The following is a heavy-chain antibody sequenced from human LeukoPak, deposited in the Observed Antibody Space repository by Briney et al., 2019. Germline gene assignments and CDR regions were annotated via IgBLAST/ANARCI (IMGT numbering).Heavy chain of an antibody. D-gene: IGHD6-13*01. CDR3: AKGGRIEAAGNIDY. Sequence: GGSLRLSCAASGFTFSSYAMSWVRQAPGKGLEWVSVITGSGGSTYYAGSVKGRFTISRDNSKNTLYLQMSSLRADDTAVYYCAKGGRIEAAGNIDYWAREPWSPSPQ. J-gene: IGHJ4*02. CDR1: GFTFSSYA. V-gene: IGHV3-23*01. CDR2: ITGSGGST.